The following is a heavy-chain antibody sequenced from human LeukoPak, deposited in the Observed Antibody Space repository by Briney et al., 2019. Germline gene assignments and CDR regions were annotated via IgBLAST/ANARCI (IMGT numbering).Heavy chain of an antibody. CDR2: ISSSGGST. Sequence: GGSLRLSCAASGFTFSSYAMSWVRQAPGKGLEWVSAISSSGGSTYYADSVKGRFTISRDNSKNTLYLQMNSLRAEDTAVYYCASILKAAAGTLYFDYWGQGTLVTVSS. V-gene: IGHV3-23*01. D-gene: IGHD6-13*01. CDR3: ASILKAAAGTLYFDY. J-gene: IGHJ4*02. CDR1: GFTFSSYA.